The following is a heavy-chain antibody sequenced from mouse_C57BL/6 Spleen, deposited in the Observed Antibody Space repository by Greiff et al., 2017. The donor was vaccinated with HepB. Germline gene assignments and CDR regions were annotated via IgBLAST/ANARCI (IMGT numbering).Heavy chain of an antibody. J-gene: IGHJ3*01. V-gene: IGHV1-82*01. D-gene: IGHD2-4*01. CDR3: ARGGIYYDYVPFAY. CDR1: GYAFSSSW. CDR2: IYPGDGDT. Sequence: QVQLKQSGPELVKPGASVKISCKASGYAFSSSWMNWVKQRPGKGLEWIGRIYPGDGDTNYNGKFKGKATLTADKSSSTAYMQLSSLTSEDSAVYFCARGGIYYDYVPFAYWGQGTLVTVSA.